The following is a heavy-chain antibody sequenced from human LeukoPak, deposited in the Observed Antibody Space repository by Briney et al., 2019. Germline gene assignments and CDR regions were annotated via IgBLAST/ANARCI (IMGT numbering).Heavy chain of an antibody. D-gene: IGHD3-10*01. CDR3: ARGYYYGSGSYPWFDP. CDR1: GGSISSYY. CDR2: IYYSGST. Sequence: PSETLSLTCTVSGGSISSYYWSWIRQPPGKGLVWIGYIYYSGSTNHNPSLKSRVTISVDTSKNQFSLKLSSVTAADTAVYYCARGYYYGSGSYPWFDPWGQGTLVTVSS. V-gene: IGHV4-59*08. J-gene: IGHJ5*02.